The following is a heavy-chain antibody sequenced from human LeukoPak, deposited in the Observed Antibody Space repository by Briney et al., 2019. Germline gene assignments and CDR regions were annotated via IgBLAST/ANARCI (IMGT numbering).Heavy chain of an antibody. Sequence: RASETLSLTCTVSGGSISSSSYYWGWIRQPPGKGLEWIGSIYYSGSTYYNPSLKSRVTISVDTSKNQFSLKLSSVTAADTAVYYCASFSTYYYDSSGEVDYWGQGTLVTVSS. CDR3: ASFSTYYYDSSGEVDY. V-gene: IGHV4-39*01. CDR1: GGSISSSSYY. J-gene: IGHJ4*02. D-gene: IGHD3-22*01. CDR2: IYYSGST.